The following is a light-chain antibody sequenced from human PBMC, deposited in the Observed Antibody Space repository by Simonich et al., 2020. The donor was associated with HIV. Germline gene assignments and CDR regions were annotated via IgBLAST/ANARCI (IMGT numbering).Light chain of an antibody. V-gene: IGKV3-15*01. CDR3: HQYNNWPPWT. J-gene: IGKJ1*01. Sequence: EIVMTQSPATLSVSPGERATLSCRASQRVSSNFSWYQQKPGQAPRLLNYGASTRATGIPARFSGSESGTEFTLTISSMQSEDFAVYYCHQYNNWPPWTFGQGTKVEIK. CDR2: GAS. CDR1: QRVSSN.